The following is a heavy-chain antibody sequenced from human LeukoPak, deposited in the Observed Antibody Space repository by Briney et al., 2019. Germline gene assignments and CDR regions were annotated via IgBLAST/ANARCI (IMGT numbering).Heavy chain of an antibody. Sequence: GGTLRLSCAASGFTFSSYGMSWVRQAPGKGLEWVSAISGSGGSTYYADSVKGRFTISRDNSKNTLYLQMNSLRAEDTAVYYCAKDKEGLLWFGELGAHYYYYMNVWGKGTTVTIS. CDR3: AKDKEGLLWFGELGAHYYYYMNV. D-gene: IGHD3-10*01. CDR2: ISGSGGST. J-gene: IGHJ6*03. CDR1: GFTFSSYG. V-gene: IGHV3-23*01.